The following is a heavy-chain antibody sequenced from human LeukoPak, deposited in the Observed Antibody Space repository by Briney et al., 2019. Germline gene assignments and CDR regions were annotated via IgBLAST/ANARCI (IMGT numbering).Heavy chain of an antibody. V-gene: IGHV3-30-3*01. CDR1: GFSFSTYT. Sequence: PGGSLRLSCAASGFSFSTYTMNWVRQAPGKGLERVAGIQHDGGRTYYADSVKGRFTISRDNSKNTLYLQMNSLRAEDTAVYYCARDRNYYDSSGYLDYWGQGTLVTVSS. CDR3: ARDRNYYDSSGYLDY. J-gene: IGHJ4*02. CDR2: IQHDGGRT. D-gene: IGHD3-22*01.